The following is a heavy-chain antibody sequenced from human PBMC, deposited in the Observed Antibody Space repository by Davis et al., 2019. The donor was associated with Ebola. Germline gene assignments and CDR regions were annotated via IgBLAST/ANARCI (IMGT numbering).Heavy chain of an antibody. V-gene: IGHV4-34*01. CDR3: ARGRGRGFDS. CDR2: IIHSGSA. J-gene: IGHJ4*02. Sequence: MPSETLSLTCAVTGGSFTGYYWTWIRQPPGKGLEWIGEIIHSGSANYNPSLKSRVTISEDTSNNQFSLKLTSMTAADTAVYFCARGRGRGFDSWGQGTLVTVSS. D-gene: IGHD3-10*01. CDR1: GGSFTGYY.